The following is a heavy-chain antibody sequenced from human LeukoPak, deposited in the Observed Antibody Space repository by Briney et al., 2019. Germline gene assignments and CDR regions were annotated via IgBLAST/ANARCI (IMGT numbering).Heavy chain of an antibody. Sequence: SETLSLTCAVSGGSITTTNWWSWVRQPPGKALEWIGEVHLSGATNYNPSLESRVSMSIDKSKNHLSLDVTSVTAADTAIYYCTRESGAFSPFGFWGQGTLLTVSS. D-gene: IGHD1-26*01. V-gene: IGHV4-4*02. J-gene: IGHJ4*02. CDR3: TRESGAFSPFGF. CDR2: VHLSGAT. CDR1: GGSITTTNW.